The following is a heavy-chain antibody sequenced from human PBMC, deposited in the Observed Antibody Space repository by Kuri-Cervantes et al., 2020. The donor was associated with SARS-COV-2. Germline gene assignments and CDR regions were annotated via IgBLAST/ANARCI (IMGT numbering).Heavy chain of an antibody. Sequence: GESLRLSCAASGFTFSSYGMHWVRQAPGKGLEWVAVISYDGSSKYYADSVKGRFTISRDNSKNTLYLQMNSLRAEDTAVYYCAKGSVEMATTYWGQGTLVTVSS. CDR1: GFTFSSYG. CDR2: ISYDGSSK. V-gene: IGHV3-30*18. CDR3: AKGSVEMATTY. D-gene: IGHD5-24*01. J-gene: IGHJ4*02.